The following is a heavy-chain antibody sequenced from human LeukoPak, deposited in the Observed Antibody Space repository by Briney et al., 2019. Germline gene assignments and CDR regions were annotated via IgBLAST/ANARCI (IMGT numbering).Heavy chain of an antibody. V-gene: IGHV3-23*01. CDR3: AKDPHVTVTNWFDP. CDR1: GFTFSSYA. D-gene: IGHD4-17*01. Sequence: GGSLRLSCAASGFTFSSYAMSWVRQAPGRGLEWVSAISGSGGSTYYADSVKGRFTISRDNSKNTLYLQMNSLRAEDTAVYYCAKDPHVTVTNWFDPWGQGTLVTVSS. J-gene: IGHJ5*02. CDR2: ISGSGGST.